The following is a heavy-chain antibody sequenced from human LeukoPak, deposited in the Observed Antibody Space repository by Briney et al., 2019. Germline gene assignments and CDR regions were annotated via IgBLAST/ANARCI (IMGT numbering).Heavy chain of an antibody. J-gene: IGHJ4*02. CDR3: AKPNSGDSGWYGPDY. CDR2: IGYGGADS. Sequence: PGGSLRLSCTVSGFTLSSYEMTWFRQAPGKGLEWVSSIGYGGADSHYADSVKGRFTISRDNSKNTLYLQMNSLRAEDTAVYYCAKPNSGDSGWYGPDYWGQGTLVTVSS. V-gene: IGHV3-23*01. D-gene: IGHD6-19*01. CDR1: GFTLSSYE.